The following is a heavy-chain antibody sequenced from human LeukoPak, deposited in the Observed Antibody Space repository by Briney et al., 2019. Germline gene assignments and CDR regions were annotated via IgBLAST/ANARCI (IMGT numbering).Heavy chain of an antibody. CDR2: IYYSGST. J-gene: IGHJ4*02. V-gene: IGHV4-39*07. CDR3: ARQGATPLPMQEGDYFDY. Sequence: SETLSLTCTVSGGSISSSSYYWGWIRQPPGKGLEWIGSIYYSGSTYYNPSLKSRVTISVDTSKNQFSLKLSSVTAADTAVYYCARQGATPLPMQEGDYFDYWGQGTLVTVSS. CDR1: GGSISSSSYY. D-gene: IGHD5-24*01.